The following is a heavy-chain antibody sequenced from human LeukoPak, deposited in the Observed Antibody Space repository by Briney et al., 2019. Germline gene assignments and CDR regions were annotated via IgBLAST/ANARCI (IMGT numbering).Heavy chain of an antibody. Sequence: ASVKVSCKASGYTFTGYYMHWVRQAPGQGLEWMGWINPDNGVTKYAQKFQGRVTMTRDTSTSTVYMELSSLRSEDTAVYYCARGAVAGPFDYWGQGTLVTVSS. CDR1: GYTFTGYY. CDR2: INPDNGVT. CDR3: ARGAVAGPFDY. V-gene: IGHV1-2*02. J-gene: IGHJ4*02. D-gene: IGHD6-19*01.